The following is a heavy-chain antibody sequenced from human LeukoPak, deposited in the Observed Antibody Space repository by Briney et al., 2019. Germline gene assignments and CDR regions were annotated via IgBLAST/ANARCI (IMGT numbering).Heavy chain of an antibody. J-gene: IGHJ6*02. CDR2: ISGSGGST. CDR1: GFTFSSYA. V-gene: IGHV3-23*01. CDR3: AKDPPHYYGMDV. Sequence: GGSLRLSCAASGFTFSSYAMSWVRQAPXXXXXWVSAISGSGGSTYYADSVKGRFTISRDNSKNTLYLQMNSLRAEDTAVYYCAKDPPHYYGMDVWGQGTTVTVSS.